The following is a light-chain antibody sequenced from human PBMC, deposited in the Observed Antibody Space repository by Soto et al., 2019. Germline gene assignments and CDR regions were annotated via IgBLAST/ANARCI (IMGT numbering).Light chain of an antibody. V-gene: IGLV1-40*01. J-gene: IGLJ1*01. CDR2: ANS. CDR3: QSYDSSLTLTL. Sequence: QSVLTEPPSVSGAPGQRVTISCTGSSSNIGAGYDVHWYQQLPGTAPKLLISANSNRPSGVPDRFSGSKSGTSASLAITGLQADDEADYYCQSYDSSLTLTLFGTGTKLTVL. CDR1: SSNIGAGYD.